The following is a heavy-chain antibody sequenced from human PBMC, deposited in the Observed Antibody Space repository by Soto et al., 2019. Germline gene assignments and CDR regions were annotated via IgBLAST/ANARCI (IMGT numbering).Heavy chain of an antibody. D-gene: IGHD3-10*01. J-gene: IGHJ4*02. CDR1: GFTFSSYS. Sequence: GGSLRLSCAASGFTFSSYSMNWVRQAPGKGLEWVSSISSSSSYIYYADSVKGRFTISRDNAKNSLHLQMNSLRAEDTAVYYCARDAVYYYGSGSYLVWGQGTLGTAPQ. CDR3: ARDAVYYYGSGSYLV. CDR2: ISSSSSYI. V-gene: IGHV3-21*01.